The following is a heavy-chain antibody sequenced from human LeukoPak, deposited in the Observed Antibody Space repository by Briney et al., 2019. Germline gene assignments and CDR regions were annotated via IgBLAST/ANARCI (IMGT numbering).Heavy chain of an antibody. CDR1: GYTFTGYY. CDR3: ARGSYYDFWSGYYYYYYYMNV. J-gene: IGHJ6*03. Sequence: ASVKVSCKASGYTFTGYYMHWVRQAPGQGLEWMGWINPNSGGTNYAQKFQGRVTMTRDTSISTAYMELSSLRSEDTAVYYCARGSYYDFWSGYYYYYYYMNVWGKGTTVTVSS. V-gene: IGHV1-2*02. CDR2: INPNSGGT. D-gene: IGHD3-3*01.